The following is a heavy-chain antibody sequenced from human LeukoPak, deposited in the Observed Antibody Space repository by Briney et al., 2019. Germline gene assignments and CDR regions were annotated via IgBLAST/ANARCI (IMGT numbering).Heavy chain of an antibody. CDR1: GFTFSSYG. V-gene: IGHV3-15*01. CDR3: TTLHYYDSSGYYFTY. J-gene: IGHJ4*02. Sequence: GGSLRLSCAASGFTFSSYGMHWVRQAPGKGLEWVGRIKSQSDGGTTDNAAPVKGRFTISRDDSKNTLYLQMNSLKIEDTAVYYCTTLHYYDSSGYYFTYWGQGTLVTVSS. CDR2: IKSQSDGGTT. D-gene: IGHD3-22*01.